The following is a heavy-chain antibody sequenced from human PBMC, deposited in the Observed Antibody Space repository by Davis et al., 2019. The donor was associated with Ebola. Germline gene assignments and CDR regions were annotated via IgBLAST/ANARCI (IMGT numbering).Heavy chain of an antibody. V-gene: IGHV1-46*01. CDR1: GYIFTTYA. D-gene: IGHD1-7*01. Sequence: AASVKASCKASGYIFTTYAMHWVRQAPGQGLEWMGIINPSGGSTSYAQKFQGRVTMTRDTSTSTVYMELRSLRSDDTAVYYCARDIGNYGWFDPWGQGTLVTVSS. J-gene: IGHJ5*02. CDR3: ARDIGNYGWFDP. CDR2: INPSGGST.